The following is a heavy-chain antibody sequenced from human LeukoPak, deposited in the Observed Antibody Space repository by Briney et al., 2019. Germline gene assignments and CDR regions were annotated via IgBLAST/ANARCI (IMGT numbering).Heavy chain of an antibody. Sequence: ASVTVSCKVSGYTLIELSMHWVRQAPGKGLEWMGGFDPEYGETIYAQKFQGRVTMSADTSTDTAYMELSSLRSEDTAMYYCVTDLGSFTDSWGQGTLVTVSS. V-gene: IGHV1-24*01. D-gene: IGHD6-13*01. CDR1: GYTLIELS. CDR2: FDPEYGET. J-gene: IGHJ4*02. CDR3: VTDLGSFTDS.